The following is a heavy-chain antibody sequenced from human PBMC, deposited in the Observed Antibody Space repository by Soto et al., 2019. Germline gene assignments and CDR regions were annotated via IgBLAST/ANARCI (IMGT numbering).Heavy chain of an antibody. D-gene: IGHD6-13*01. CDR1: GFTFSSYW. CDR3: ARMYSSSWPFYGMDV. Sequence: GGSLRLSCVASGFTFSSYWMSWVRQAPGKGLEWVANIKQDGSEKYYVDSVKGRFTISRDNAKNSLYLQMNSLRAEDTAVYYCARMYSSSWPFYGMDVWGQGTTVTVSS. V-gene: IGHV3-7*04. CDR2: IKQDGSEK. J-gene: IGHJ6*02.